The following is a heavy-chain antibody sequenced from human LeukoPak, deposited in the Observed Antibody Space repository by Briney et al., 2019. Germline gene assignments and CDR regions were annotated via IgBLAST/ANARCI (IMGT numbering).Heavy chain of an antibody. J-gene: IGHJ4*02. V-gene: IGHV1-46*01. CDR3: ARDWFGDYQTYN. CDR1: GYTFTDYY. D-gene: IGHD4-17*01. CDR2: ISPSGGST. Sequence: ASVKVSCKASGYTFTDYYMHWVRQAPRQGPEWMGVISPSGGSTTYAQKFQGRVTMTRNTSISTAYMELSSLRSDDTAVYYCARDWFGDYQTYNWGQGTLVTVSS.